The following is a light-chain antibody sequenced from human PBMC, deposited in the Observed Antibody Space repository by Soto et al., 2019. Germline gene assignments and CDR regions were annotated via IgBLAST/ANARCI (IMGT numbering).Light chain of an antibody. V-gene: IGKV3-15*01. CDR3: QQYKNWPPIT. CDR2: GAS. CDR1: QSVSSS. Sequence: EIMMTQSPPTLSVSPGERATLSCRASQSVSSSLAWYQQKPGQAPRLLIYGASTRATGTPARFSGSGSGTEFTLTINSLQSEDFAVYYCQQYKNWPPITFGQGTRLEIK. J-gene: IGKJ5*01.